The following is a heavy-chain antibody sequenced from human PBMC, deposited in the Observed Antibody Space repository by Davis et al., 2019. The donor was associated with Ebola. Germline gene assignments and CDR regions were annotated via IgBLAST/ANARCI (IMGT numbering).Heavy chain of an antibody. D-gene: IGHD2-15*01. CDR3: ARGLEVVVAALYYYGMDV. CDR2: INPNSGGT. Sequence: AASVKVSCKASGYTFTGYYMHWVRQAPGQGLEWMGWINPNSGGTNYAQKLQGRVTMTTDTSTSTAYMELRSLRSDDTAVYYCARGLEVVVAALYYYGMDVWGQGTTVTVSS. V-gene: IGHV1-2*02. J-gene: IGHJ6*02. CDR1: GYTFTGYY.